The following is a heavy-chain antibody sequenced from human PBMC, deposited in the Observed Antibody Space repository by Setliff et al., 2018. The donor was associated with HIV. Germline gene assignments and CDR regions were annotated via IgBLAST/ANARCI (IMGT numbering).Heavy chain of an antibody. Sequence: SETLSLTCSVSGMSVSSYYCSWIRQSPGTGLEWIGYIYHTGTTSYNPSLKSRVTIQIDRSNNHFSLNLRSATTADTAVYFCARDHELGAFDLWGQGTMVTVSS. CDR1: GMSVSSYY. CDR2: IYHTGTT. D-gene: IGHD1-26*01. CDR3: ARDHELGAFDL. V-gene: IGHV4-59*02. J-gene: IGHJ3*01.